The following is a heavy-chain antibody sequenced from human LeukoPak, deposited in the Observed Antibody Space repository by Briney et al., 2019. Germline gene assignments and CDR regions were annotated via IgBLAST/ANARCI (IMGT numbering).Heavy chain of an antibody. D-gene: IGHD6-13*01. J-gene: IGHJ6*03. V-gene: IGHV4-34*01. CDR1: GGSFSGYY. CDR2: INHSGST. CDR3: AGVRIGNSSSGYGWGGGVGYMDV. Sequence: SETLSLTCAVYGGSFSGYYWSWIRQPPGKGLEWIGEINHSGSTYYNPSLKSRVTISVDTSKNQFSLKLSSVTAADTAVYYCAGVRIGNSSSGYGWGGGVGYMDVWGKGTTVTVSS.